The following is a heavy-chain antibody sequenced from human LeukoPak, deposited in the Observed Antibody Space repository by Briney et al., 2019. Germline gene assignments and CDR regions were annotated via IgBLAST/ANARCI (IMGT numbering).Heavy chain of an antibody. V-gene: IGHV3-23*01. CDR2: ISDSGDST. CDR3: AKSGYGDYVDWYFDL. Sequence: GGSLRLSCAASGFTFSDYAMNWVRQAPGKGLEWVSAISDSGDSTYYADSVKGRFTISRDNSKNTLYLQMNSLRAGDTAVYYCAKSGYGDYVDWYFDLWGRGTLVTVSS. CDR1: GFTFSDYA. D-gene: IGHD4-17*01. J-gene: IGHJ2*01.